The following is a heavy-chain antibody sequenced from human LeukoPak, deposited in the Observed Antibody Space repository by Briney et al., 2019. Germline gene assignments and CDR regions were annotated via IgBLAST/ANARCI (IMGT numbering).Heavy chain of an antibody. CDR2: IYYSGST. V-gene: IGHV4-39*01. CDR3: ARTGVSGTYYFDY. J-gene: IGHJ4*02. D-gene: IGHD1-26*01. CDR1: GDSISSSSSY. Sequence: SETLSLTCTVSGDSISSSSSYWGWIRQPPGEGLEWIGSIYYSGSTYYNTSLKSRVTISVDTSKNQFSLRLNSVTAADTAVYFCARTGVSGTYYFDYWGQGTLVTVSS.